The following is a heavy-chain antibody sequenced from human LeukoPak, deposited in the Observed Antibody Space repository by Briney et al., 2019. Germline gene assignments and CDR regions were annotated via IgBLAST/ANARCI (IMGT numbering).Heavy chain of an antibody. CDR2: IYYSGST. CDR3: ARLIRSGSYPVDY. V-gene: IGHV4-39*01. J-gene: IGHJ4*02. D-gene: IGHD1-26*01. Sequence: SETLSLTCTVSGGSISSSIYYWGWIRQPPGKGLEWIGSIYYSGSTYYNPSLKSRVTISVDTSKNQFSLKLSSVTAADTAVYYCARLIRSGSYPVDYWGQGTLVTVSS. CDR1: GGSISSSIYY.